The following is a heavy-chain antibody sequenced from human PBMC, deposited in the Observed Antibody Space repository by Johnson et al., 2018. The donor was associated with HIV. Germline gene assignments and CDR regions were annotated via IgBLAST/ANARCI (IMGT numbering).Heavy chain of an antibody. V-gene: IGHV3-73*01. J-gene: IGHJ3*02. CDR1: GFTFSGSA. CDR2: IRNKANTYAT. Sequence: VQLVESGGGVVRPGGSLRLSCAASGFTFSGSAMHWVRQASGQGLEWVGRIRNKANTYATAYAASVKGRFTISRDDSTNTAYLQMNSLTTEDTAIYYCARQPDNFWSSDAFDIWGQGTMVTVSS. D-gene: IGHD3-3*01. CDR3: ARQPDNFWSSDAFDI.